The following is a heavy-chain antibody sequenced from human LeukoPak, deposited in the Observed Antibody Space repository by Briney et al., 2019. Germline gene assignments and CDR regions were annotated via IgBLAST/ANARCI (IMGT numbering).Heavy chain of an antibody. V-gene: IGHV3-23*01. CDR1: GFTFSSYA. CDR3: AKSFNCGGDCWSYFDY. Sequence: GGSLRLSCTASGFTFSSYAIIWVRQAPGKGLEWLSGISGSGDSTYYADSVKGRFTISRDNFKNTLYLQMNSLRAEDTALYYCAKSFNCGGDCWSYFDYWGQGTLVTVSS. J-gene: IGHJ4*02. D-gene: IGHD2-21*02. CDR2: ISGSGDST.